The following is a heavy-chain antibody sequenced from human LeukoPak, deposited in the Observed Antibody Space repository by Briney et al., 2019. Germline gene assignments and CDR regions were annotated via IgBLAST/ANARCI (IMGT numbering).Heavy chain of an antibody. CDR3: ARTTRSWYEDNDAFDI. D-gene: IGHD6-13*01. CDR1: ACTFTIYT. J-gene: IGHJ3*02. V-gene: IGHV1-3*01. CDR2: INAGNGNT. Sequence: GASVKVSCKASACTFTIYTIHWVRQAPGQRLEWMGWINAGNGNTRYSQNFQGRVTITRDTSATTAYMELSSLRSEDTAVYYCARTTRSWYEDNDAFDIWGQGTTVTVSS.